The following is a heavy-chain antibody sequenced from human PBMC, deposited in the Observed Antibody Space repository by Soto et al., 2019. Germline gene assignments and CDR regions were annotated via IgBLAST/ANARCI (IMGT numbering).Heavy chain of an antibody. CDR3: ARRLGTMVRGLINYYYGKDV. J-gene: IGHJ6*02. D-gene: IGHD3-10*01. CDR1: GFTFSSYD. Sequence: PGGSLRLSCAASGFTFSSYDMHWVRQATGKGLEWVSAIGTAGDTYYPGSVKGRFTISRENAKNSLYLQMNSLRAGDTAVYYCARRLGTMVRGLINYYYGKDVWGQGTTVTVSS. CDR2: IGTAGDT. V-gene: IGHV3-13*04.